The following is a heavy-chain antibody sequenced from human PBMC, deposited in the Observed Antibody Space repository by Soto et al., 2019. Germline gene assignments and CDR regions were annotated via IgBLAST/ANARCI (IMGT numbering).Heavy chain of an antibody. V-gene: IGHV5-51*01. J-gene: IGHJ6*03. Sequence: GESLKISCKGSGYSFTSYWIGWVRQMPGKGLEWMGIIYPGDSDTRYSPSFQGQVTISADQSISTAYLQWSSLKASDTAMYYCARGLGILPGAPSYYYRNAWGGGTRVTVSS. CDR3: ARGLGILPGAPSYYYRNA. CDR2: IYPGDSDT. CDR1: GYSFTSYW. D-gene: IGHD1-20*01.